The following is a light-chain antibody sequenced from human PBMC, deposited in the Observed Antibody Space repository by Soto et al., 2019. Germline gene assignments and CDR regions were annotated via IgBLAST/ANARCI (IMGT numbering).Light chain of an antibody. J-gene: IGKJ4*01. CDR1: QSVSSNY. V-gene: IGKV3-20*01. CDR2: GAS. CDR3: QQYGSSPLT. Sequence: ENVLTQSPGTLSLSPGERATLSCRASQSVSSNYLAWYQQKPGQAPRLLIYGASSRATGIPDRFSGSGSGTDFTLTISRLEPEDFAVYFCQQYGSSPLTFGGGTKVEFK.